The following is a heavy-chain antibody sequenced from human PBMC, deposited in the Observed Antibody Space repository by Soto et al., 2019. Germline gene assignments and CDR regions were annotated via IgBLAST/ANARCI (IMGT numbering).Heavy chain of an antibody. V-gene: IGHV4-59*01. CDR3: ARARYYDFWSGYSPIYYFDY. CDR2: IYYSGST. CDR1: GGSISSYY. J-gene: IGHJ4*02. Sequence: QVQLQESGPGLVKPSETLSLTCTVSGGSISSYYWSWIRQPPGKGLAWIGYIYYSGSTNYTPSLKSRVTISVDTSKNQFSLKLSSVTAADTAVYYCARARYYDFWSGYSPIYYFDYWGQGTLVTVSS. D-gene: IGHD3-3*01.